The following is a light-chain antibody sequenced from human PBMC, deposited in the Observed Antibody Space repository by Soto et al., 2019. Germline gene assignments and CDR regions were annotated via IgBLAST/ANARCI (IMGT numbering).Light chain of an antibody. CDR2: DAS. CDR1: QSVSSY. J-gene: IGKJ4*01. Sequence: EIVLTQSPATLSLSPGERATLSCRASQSVSSYLAWYQQKPGQAPRLLIYDASTRATGIPARFSGSGSGTDFTLTISSLEHEDFAFYYCQQRSNWPLTFGGGTKVEMK. CDR3: QQRSNWPLT. V-gene: IGKV3-11*01.